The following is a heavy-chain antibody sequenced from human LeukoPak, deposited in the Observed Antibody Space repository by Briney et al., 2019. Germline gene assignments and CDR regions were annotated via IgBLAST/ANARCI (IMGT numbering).Heavy chain of an antibody. CDR2: ISSSGSTI. J-gene: IGHJ4*02. CDR1: GFTFSDYY. D-gene: IGHD6-13*01. V-gene: IGHV3-11*01. Sequence: GGSLRLSCAASGFTFSDYYMSWIRQAPGKGLGWVSYISSSGSTIYYADSVKGRFTISRDNAKNSLYLQMNSLRAEDTAVYYCARVSRSGIAAAGYWGQGTLVTVSS. CDR3: ARVSRSGIAAAGY.